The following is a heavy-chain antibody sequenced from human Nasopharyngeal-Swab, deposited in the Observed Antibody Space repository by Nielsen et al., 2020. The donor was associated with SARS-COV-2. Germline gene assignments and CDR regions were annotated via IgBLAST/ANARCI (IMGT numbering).Heavy chain of an antibody. CDR2: FDPEDGET. CDR1: GYTLTELS. CDR3: ARDGDYSGWELTDY. J-gene: IGHJ4*02. D-gene: IGHD1-26*01. Sequence: ASVKVSCKVSGYTLTELSMHWVRQAPGKGLEWMGGFDPEDGETIYAQKFQGRVTMTEDTSTDTAYMELRSLRSDDTAVYYCARDGDYSGWELTDYWGQGTLVTVSS. V-gene: IGHV1-24*01.